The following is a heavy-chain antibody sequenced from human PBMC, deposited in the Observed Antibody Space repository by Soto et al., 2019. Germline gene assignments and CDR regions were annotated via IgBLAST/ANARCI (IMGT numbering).Heavy chain of an antibody. V-gene: IGHV2-5*02. CDR1: GFSLSTSGVG. J-gene: IGHJ4*02. D-gene: IGHD6-6*01. CDR2: IYWDDDK. Sequence: SGPTLVNPTQTLTLTCTFSGFSLSTSGVGVGWIRQPPGKALEWLALIYWDDDKRYSPSLKSRLTVTKDTSKNQVVLTMINMDPVDTGTYYCAVLIEFSSSSYFDYWGQGTLVTVSS. CDR3: AVLIEFSSSSYFDY.